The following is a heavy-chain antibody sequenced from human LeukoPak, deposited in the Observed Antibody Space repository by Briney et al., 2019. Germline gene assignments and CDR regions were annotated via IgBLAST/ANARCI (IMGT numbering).Heavy chain of an antibody. CDR2: IKQDGSEK. CDR3: AKDHVTWGNRYFDH. D-gene: IGHD3-16*01. CDR1: GFAFSYYW. J-gene: IGHJ4*02. V-gene: IGHV3-7*01. Sequence: GGSPRLSCAASGFAFSYYWMSWVRQAPGKGLEWVANIKQDGSEKYLVDSVKGRFTISRDNSKNTLYLEMNSLSGEDTALYYCAKDHVTWGNRYFDHWGQGTLGTVSS.